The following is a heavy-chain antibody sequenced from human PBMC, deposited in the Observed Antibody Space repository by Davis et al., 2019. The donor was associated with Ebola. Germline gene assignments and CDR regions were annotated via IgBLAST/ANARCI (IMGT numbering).Heavy chain of an antibody. CDR3: TRGYYFDC. CDR1: EFTFSSYA. D-gene: IGHD3-3*01. Sequence: GESLKISCAASEFTFSSYAMSWVRQSPGKGLEWVGRIKSKSEGGTIDYAAPVKGRFTISRDDSKNTLFLHMNSLKTEDTAVYYCTRGYYFDCWGQGTLVTVSS. V-gene: IGHV3-15*01. J-gene: IGHJ4*02. CDR2: IKSKSEGGTI.